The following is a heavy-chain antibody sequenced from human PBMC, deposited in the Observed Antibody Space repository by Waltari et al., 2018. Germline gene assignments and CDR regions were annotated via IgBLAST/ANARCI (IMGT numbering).Heavy chain of an antibody. V-gene: IGHV4-39*01. CDR1: GGSIITNYN. D-gene: IGHD4-17*01. Sequence: QLQLQESGPGLVKPSENLSLTCTVSGGSIITNYNWGWIRQPPGKGLEWMGNMQYRGSTFYNPSLKSRVTISLDTSKNQFSLRLSSVGAADTAVYFCGRIAFGDDGGYFQHWGQGTLVTVSS. CDR2: MQYRGST. J-gene: IGHJ1*01. CDR3: GRIAFGDDGGYFQH.